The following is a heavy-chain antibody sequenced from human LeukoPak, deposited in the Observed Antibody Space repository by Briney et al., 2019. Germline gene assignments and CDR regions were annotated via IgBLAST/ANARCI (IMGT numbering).Heavy chain of an antibody. J-gene: IGHJ4*02. Sequence: GGSLRLSCAASGFTFAAYAMHWVRQAPGKGLEWVSGISWNGGGMGYAVSVKGRFTISRDNAKNSLYLQMNSLRDEDTALYYCAKDITGGRSSPYFDSWGQGTLVTVSS. CDR2: ISWNGGGM. V-gene: IGHV3-9*01. CDR1: GFTFAAYA. CDR3: AKDITGGRSSPYFDS. D-gene: IGHD6-6*01.